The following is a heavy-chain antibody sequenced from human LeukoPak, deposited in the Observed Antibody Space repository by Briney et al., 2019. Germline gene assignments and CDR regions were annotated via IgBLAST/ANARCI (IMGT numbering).Heavy chain of an antibody. D-gene: IGHD4-17*01. CDR2: FDPEDGET. V-gene: IGHV1-24*01. CDR1: GYTLTELS. Sequence: ASVNVSCKVSGYTLTELSMHWVRQAPGKGLEWMGGFDPEDGETIYAQKFQGRVTMTEDTSTDTAYMELSSLRSEDTAVYYCASLQYGDYRSPFDYWGQGTLVTVSS. J-gene: IGHJ4*02. CDR3: ASLQYGDYRSPFDY.